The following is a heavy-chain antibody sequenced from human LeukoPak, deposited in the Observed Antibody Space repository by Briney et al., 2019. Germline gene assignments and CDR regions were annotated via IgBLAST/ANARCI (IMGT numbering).Heavy chain of an antibody. CDR2: INPNSGGT. J-gene: IGHJ6*03. D-gene: IGHD6-6*01. CDR1: GYTLTGYY. Sequence: ASVKVSCKASGYTLTGYYMHWVRQAPGQGLEWMGWINPNSGGTNYAQKFQGRVTMTRDTSISTAYMELSRLRSDDTAVYYCARGIAARYYYYYMDVWGKGTTVTVSS. CDR3: ARGIAARYYYYYMDV. V-gene: IGHV1-2*02.